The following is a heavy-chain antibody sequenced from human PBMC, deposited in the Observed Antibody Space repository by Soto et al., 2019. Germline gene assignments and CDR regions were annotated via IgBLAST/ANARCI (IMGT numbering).Heavy chain of an antibody. CDR2: ISGSGGST. CDR3: ARYIAVRHYFDY. Sequence: GGSLRLSCAASGFTFSSYAMSWVRQAPGKGLEWVSAISGSGGSTYYADSVKGRFTISRVNSKNTLYLQMNSLRAEDTAVYYCARYIAVRHYFDYWGQGTLVTVSS. V-gene: IGHV3-23*01. D-gene: IGHD6-6*01. CDR1: GFTFSSYA. J-gene: IGHJ4*02.